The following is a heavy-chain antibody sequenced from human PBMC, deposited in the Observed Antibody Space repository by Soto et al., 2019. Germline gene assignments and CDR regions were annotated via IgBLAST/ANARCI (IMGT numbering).Heavy chain of an antibody. CDR3: ARDHPGSSHFDY. D-gene: IGHD3-10*01. J-gene: IGHJ4*02. V-gene: IGHV4-59*01. Sequence: PSETLSLTCTVSGGSISGYYWRWIRQPPGKRLEWNGYVHYSGTTNYNPSLKIRVTISVDMSKNQFSLKLSSVTAADTAVYYCARDHPGSSHFDYWGQGTLVTVSS. CDR2: VHYSGTT. CDR1: GGSISGYY.